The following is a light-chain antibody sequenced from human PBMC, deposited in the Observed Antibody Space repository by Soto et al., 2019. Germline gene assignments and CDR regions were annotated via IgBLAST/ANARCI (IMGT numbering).Light chain of an antibody. CDR2: GAS. CDR3: HHYGSSPPWT. J-gene: IGKJ1*01. CDR1: QSVTSSY. V-gene: IGKV3-20*01. Sequence: EIVLTQSPGTLSLSPGERATLSCRASQSVTSSYLAWYQQKPGQAPRLLIFGASTRATGIPDRFSGSGSGTDFTLTISRLEPEDFAVHYCHHYGSSPPWTFGQRTKVEIK.